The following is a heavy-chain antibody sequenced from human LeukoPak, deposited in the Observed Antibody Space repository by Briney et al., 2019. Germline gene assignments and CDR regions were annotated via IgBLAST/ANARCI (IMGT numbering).Heavy chain of an antibody. CDR1: GGSISSGGYY. Sequence: PSETLSLTCTVSGGSISSGGYYWSWIRQHPGKGLEWIGYIYYSGSTYYNPSLKSRVTISVDTSKNQFSLKLSSVTAADTAVSYCARAGITIFGVVAYNWFDPWGQGTLVTVSS. D-gene: IGHD3-3*01. CDR2: IYYSGST. V-gene: IGHV4-31*03. CDR3: ARAGITIFGVVAYNWFDP. J-gene: IGHJ5*02.